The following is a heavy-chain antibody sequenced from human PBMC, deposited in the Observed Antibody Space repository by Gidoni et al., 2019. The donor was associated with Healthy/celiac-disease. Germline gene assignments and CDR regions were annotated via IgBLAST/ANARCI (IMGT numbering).Heavy chain of an antibody. CDR2: IKSKTDGGTT. CDR3: TTDALLGWVDY. Sequence: EVQLVESGGGLVKPGGSLRLSCAASGFPFSNAWMSWVRQAPGKGLEWVCRIKSKTDGGTTDYAAPVKGRFTISRDDSKNTLYLQMNSLKTEDTAVYYCTTDALLGWVDYWGQGTLVTVSS. CDR1: GFPFSNAW. J-gene: IGHJ4*02. V-gene: IGHV3-15*01. D-gene: IGHD1-26*01.